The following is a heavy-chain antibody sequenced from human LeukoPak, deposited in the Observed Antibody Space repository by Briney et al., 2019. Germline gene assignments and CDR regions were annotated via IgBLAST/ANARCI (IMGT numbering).Heavy chain of an antibody. CDR2: ISYDGSNK. Sequence: GRSLRLSCAASGFTFSSYGMHWVRQAPGKGLEWVAVISYDGSNKYYADSVKGRFTISRDNSKNTLYLQMNSLRAEDTAVHNCAKDLVRDCSGGSCYGIDYWGQGTLVTVSS. V-gene: IGHV3-30*18. D-gene: IGHD2-15*01. J-gene: IGHJ4*02. CDR3: AKDLVRDCSGGSCYGIDY. CDR1: GFTFSSYG.